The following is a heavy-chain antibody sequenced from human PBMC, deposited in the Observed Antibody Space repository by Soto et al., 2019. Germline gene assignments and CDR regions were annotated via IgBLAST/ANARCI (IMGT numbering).Heavy chain of an antibody. CDR3: AKETHPRYYYYYGMDV. CDR1: GFTFSSYG. CDR2: ISYDGSNK. Sequence: PGGSLRLSCAASGFTFSSYGMHWVRQAPGKGLEWVAVISYDGSNKYYADSVKGRFTISRDNSKNTLYLQMNSLRAEDTAVYYCAKETHPRYYYYYGMDVWGQGTTVTVSS. J-gene: IGHJ6*02. V-gene: IGHV3-30*18.